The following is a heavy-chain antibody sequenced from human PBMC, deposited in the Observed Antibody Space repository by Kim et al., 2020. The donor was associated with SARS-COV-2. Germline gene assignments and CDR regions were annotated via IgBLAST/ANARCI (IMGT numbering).Heavy chain of an antibody. CDR2: ISYDGSNK. D-gene: IGHD2-21*02. CDR1: GFTFSSYG. V-gene: IGHV3-30*18. Sequence: GGSLRLSCVASGFTFSSYGMHWVRQAPGKGLEWVAVISYDGSNKYYADSVKGRFTISRDNSKNTLYLQMNSLRAEDTAVYYCAKTCGGDCPFDYWGQGTL. J-gene: IGHJ4*02. CDR3: AKTCGGDCPFDY.